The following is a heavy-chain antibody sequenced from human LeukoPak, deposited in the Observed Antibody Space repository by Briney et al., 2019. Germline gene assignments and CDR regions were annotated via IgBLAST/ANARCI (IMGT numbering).Heavy chain of an antibody. Sequence: GGSLRLSCAASGFTFSSSWMHWVRQAPEKGLVWVSRINSDGSSTSYADSVKGRFTISRDNSKNTLYLQMNSLRAEDTAVYYCARESIAVAGEEEPDGEIHGDAFDIWGQGTMVTVSS. CDR3: ARESIAVAGEEEPDGEIHGDAFDI. CDR1: GFTFSSSW. CDR2: INSDGSST. D-gene: IGHD6-19*01. V-gene: IGHV3-74*01. J-gene: IGHJ3*02.